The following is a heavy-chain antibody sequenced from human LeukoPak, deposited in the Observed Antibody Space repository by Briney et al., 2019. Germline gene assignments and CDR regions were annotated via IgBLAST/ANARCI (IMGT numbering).Heavy chain of an antibody. CDR1: GFTFSTYT. J-gene: IGHJ4*02. V-gene: IGHV3-23*01. CDR2: ISGDGGGGGT. CDR3: AKDFGRNIGGPGY. Sequence: LGGSLRLSCAASGFTFSTYTMAWIRPAPGGGLEWVSGISGDGGGGGTYYANSVKGRLAISRDNSQSTLYLQMDSVRAEDTAVYYCAKDFGRNIGGPGYWGRGTLVTVSS. D-gene: IGHD2/OR15-2a*01.